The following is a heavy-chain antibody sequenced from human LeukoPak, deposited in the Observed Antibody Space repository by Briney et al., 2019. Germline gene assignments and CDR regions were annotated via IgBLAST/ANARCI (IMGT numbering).Heavy chain of an antibody. CDR3: ARDYGTGLDAFDI. CDR2: IYSGGST. Sequence: GGSLRLSCAASGFTASSNYVSWVRQAPGKGLEWVSVIYSGGSTYYADSVKGRFTISRDNSKNTLYLQMNSLRAEDTAVYYCARDYGTGLDAFDIWGQGTMVTVSS. D-gene: IGHD3-10*01. J-gene: IGHJ3*02. V-gene: IGHV3-66*01. CDR1: GFTASSNY.